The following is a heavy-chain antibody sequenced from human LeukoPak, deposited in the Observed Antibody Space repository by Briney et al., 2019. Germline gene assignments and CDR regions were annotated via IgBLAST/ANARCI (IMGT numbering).Heavy chain of an antibody. D-gene: IGHD3-10*01. CDR2: ISSSSGTI. V-gene: IGHV3-48*04. Sequence: GGSLRLSCAASGFTFSSYSMNWVRQAPGKGLEWVSYISSSSGTIYYADSVKGRFTISRDNARNSLYLQMNSLRAEDTAVYYCARGKANYGSGSDVWGKGTTVTVSS. J-gene: IGHJ6*04. CDR1: GFTFSSYS. CDR3: ARGKANYGSGSDV.